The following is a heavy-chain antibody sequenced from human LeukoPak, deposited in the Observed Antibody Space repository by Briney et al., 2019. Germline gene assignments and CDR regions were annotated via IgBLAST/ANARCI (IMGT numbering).Heavy chain of an antibody. Sequence: GRSLRLSCAASGFTFSSYAMHWVRQAPGKGLGWVAVISYDGSNKYYADSVKGRFTVSRDNSKNTLYLQMNSLRAEDTAVYYCATYSSLNRREFQFWGQGTLLTVSS. CDR1: GFTFSSYA. CDR2: ISYDGSNK. CDR3: ATYSSLNRREFQF. D-gene: IGHD3-22*01. V-gene: IGHV3-30-3*01. J-gene: IGHJ1*01.